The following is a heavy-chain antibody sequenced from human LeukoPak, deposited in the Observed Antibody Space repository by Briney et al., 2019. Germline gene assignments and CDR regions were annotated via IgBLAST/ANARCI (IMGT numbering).Heavy chain of an antibody. CDR3: ARAQRDYDYVWGSLPFDY. Sequence: SETLSLTCTVSGSSISSSSYYWGWIRQPPGKGLEWIGSIYYSGSTYYNPSLKSRVTISVDTSKNQFSLKLSSVTAADTAVHYCARAQRDYDYVWGSLPFDYWGQGTLVTVSS. V-gene: IGHV4-39*07. CDR2: IYYSGST. J-gene: IGHJ4*02. D-gene: IGHD3-16*01. CDR1: GSSISSSSYY.